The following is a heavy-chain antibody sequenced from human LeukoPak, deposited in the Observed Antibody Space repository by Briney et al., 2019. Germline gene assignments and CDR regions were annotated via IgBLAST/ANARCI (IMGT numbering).Heavy chain of an antibody. D-gene: IGHD2-15*01. CDR3: AKVLVLVSANRYYFDY. CDR1: GLTFSGSA. Sequence: PGGSLRLPCAASGLTFSGSAMGWVRQAPGKGLEWVSLISGSGNSTYYADSVKGRFTISRDNSKNTLYLQMNSLRAEDTAVYYCAKVLVLVSANRYYFDYWGQGTLVTVSS. CDR2: ISGSGNST. V-gene: IGHV3-23*01. J-gene: IGHJ4*02.